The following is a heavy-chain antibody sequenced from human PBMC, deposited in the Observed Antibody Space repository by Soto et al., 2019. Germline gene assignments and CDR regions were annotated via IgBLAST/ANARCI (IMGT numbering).Heavy chain of an antibody. CDR1: GDTFRRLT. CDR2: TKPISDIN. CDR3: ARDPSTINKLIGVWFAP. J-gene: IGHJ5*02. D-gene: IGHD4-4*01. Sequence: QIRLVQSGAEVQKPGSSVRVSCNASGDTFRRLTINSVRQAPGQGPEWMGGTKPISDINNYAQRFQGRVTFTAAAYTSPVYLELSRLRSEATAMYYCARDPSTINKLIGVWFAPWGQGTLVTVSS. V-gene: IGHV1-69*01.